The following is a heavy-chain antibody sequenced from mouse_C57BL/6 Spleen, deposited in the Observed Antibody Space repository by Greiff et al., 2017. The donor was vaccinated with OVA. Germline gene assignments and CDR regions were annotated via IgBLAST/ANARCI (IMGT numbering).Heavy chain of an antibody. CDR2: ISYDGSN. V-gene: IGHV3-6*01. J-gene: IGHJ4*01. CDR1: GYSITSGYY. CDR3: ARKYYGNYDAMDY. Sequence: EVKLVESGPGLVKPSQSLSLTCSVTGYSITSGYYWNWIRQFPGNKLEWMGYISYDGSNNYNPSLKNRISITRDTSKNQFFLKLNSVTTEDTATYYCARKYYGNYDAMDYWGQGTSVTVSS. D-gene: IGHD2-1*01.